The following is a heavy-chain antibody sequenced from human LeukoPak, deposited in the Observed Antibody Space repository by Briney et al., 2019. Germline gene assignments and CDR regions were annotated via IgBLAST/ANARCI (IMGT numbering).Heavy chain of an antibody. CDR3: ASSGGSGYDLDY. CDR1: GFTFSSYD. CDR2: ISSSDGTI. D-gene: IGHD5-12*01. Sequence: GGPVRLSCAASGFTFSSYDMNWVRQAPGKGLEWVSYISSSDGTISYADSVKGRVTISRDNANNSLYLQMNSLRAEDTAVYYCASSGGSGYDLDYWGQGTLV. J-gene: IGHJ4*02. V-gene: IGHV3-48*03.